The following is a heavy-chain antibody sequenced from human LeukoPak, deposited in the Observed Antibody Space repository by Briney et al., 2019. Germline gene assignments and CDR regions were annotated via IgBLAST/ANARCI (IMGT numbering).Heavy chain of an antibody. V-gene: IGHV4-59*08. J-gene: IGHJ4*02. CDR1: GGSISSYY. Sequence: SETLSLTCTVSGGSISSYYWSWIRQPPGKGLEWIGYIFYSGSTNYNPSLKSRVTISLDTSKNQFSLKLSSVTAADTAVYYCAGTIAVAGSWGQYYFDYWGQGTLVTVSS. D-gene: IGHD6-19*01. CDR3: AGTIAVAGSWGQYYFDY. CDR2: IFYSGST.